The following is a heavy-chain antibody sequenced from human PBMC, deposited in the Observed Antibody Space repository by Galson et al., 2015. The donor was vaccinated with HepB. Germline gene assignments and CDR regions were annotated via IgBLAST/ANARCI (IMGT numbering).Heavy chain of an antibody. CDR1: GFTFSRHS. Sequence: SLRLSCADSGFTFSRHSMNWVRQAPGKGLEWVSYISSSSSTIYYADSVKGRFTISRDNAENSLYLQMNSLRDEDTAVYYCARDGGQYCSGTSCYSNGMDVWGQGTTVTVSS. D-gene: IGHD2-2*02. CDR2: ISSSSSTI. CDR3: ARDGGQYCSGTSCYSNGMDV. V-gene: IGHV3-48*02. J-gene: IGHJ6*02.